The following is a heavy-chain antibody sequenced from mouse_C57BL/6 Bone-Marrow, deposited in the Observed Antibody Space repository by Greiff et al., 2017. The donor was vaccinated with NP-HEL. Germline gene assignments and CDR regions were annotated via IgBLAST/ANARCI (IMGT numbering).Heavy chain of an antibody. Sequence: EVKLQQSGPVLVKPGDSVKMSCKASGYTFTDYYMNWVKQSHGKSLEWIGVINPYNGGTSYNQKFKGKATLTVDKSSSTAYMELNSLTSEDSAVYYCASFNYYGSSPGGYAMDYWGQGTSVSVSS. CDR1: GYTFTDYY. V-gene: IGHV1-19*01. CDR3: ASFNYYGSSPGGYAMDY. D-gene: IGHD1-1*01. J-gene: IGHJ4*01. CDR2: INPYNGGT.